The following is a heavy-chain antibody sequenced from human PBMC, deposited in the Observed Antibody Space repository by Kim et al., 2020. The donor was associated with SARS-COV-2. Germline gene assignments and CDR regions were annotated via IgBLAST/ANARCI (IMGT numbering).Heavy chain of an antibody. CDR3: ARYDFWSGYYPLYYYYYGMDV. CDR1: GYTFTSYG. CDR2: ISAYNGNT. J-gene: IGHJ6*02. Sequence: ASVKVSCKASGYTFTSYGISWVRQAPGQGLEWMGWISAYNGNTNYAQKLQGRVTMTTDTSTSTAYMELRSLRSDDTAVYYCARYDFWSGYYPLYYYYYGMDVWGQGTTVTVSS. D-gene: IGHD3-3*01. V-gene: IGHV1-18*01.